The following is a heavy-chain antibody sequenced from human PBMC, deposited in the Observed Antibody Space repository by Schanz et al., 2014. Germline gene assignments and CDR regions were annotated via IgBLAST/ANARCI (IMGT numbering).Heavy chain of an antibody. J-gene: IGHJ4*02. CDR1: GFTFSGFW. V-gene: IGHV3-7*01. Sequence: EVQLAESGGGLVQPGGSLRLSCAASGFTFSGFWMTWVRQAPGKGLEWVANIKHDGSVKDYVDSVEGRFTISRDNAKRSLFLQMNSLRAEDTGLYFCARGGSGSHYRLDYWGQGTLVNVSS. CDR2: IKHDGSVK. CDR3: ARGGSGSHYRLDY. D-gene: IGHD1-26*01.